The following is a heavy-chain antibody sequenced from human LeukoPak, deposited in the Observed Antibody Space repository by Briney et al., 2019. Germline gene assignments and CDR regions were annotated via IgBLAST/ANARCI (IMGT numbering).Heavy chain of an antibody. D-gene: IGHD3-22*01. V-gene: IGHV1-2*02. Sequence: ASVKVSCKASGYTFTGYYMHWVRQAPRQGLEWMGWINPNSGGTNYAQKFQGRVTMTRDTSISTAYMELSRLRSDDTAVYYCAREVVITNWFDSWGQGTLVTVSS. CDR1: GYTFTGYY. CDR2: INPNSGGT. J-gene: IGHJ5*01. CDR3: AREVVITNWFDS.